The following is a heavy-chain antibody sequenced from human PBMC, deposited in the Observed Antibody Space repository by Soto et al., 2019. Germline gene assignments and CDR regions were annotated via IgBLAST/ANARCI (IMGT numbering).Heavy chain of an antibody. J-gene: IGHJ4*02. CDR2: INPSGGST. CDR1: GYTFTSYC. CDR3: ARGGYCSSTSCYPFDY. Sequence: GASVKVSCKASGYTFTSYCMHWVRQAPGQGLEWMGIINPSGGSTSYAQKFQGRVTMTRDTSTSTVYMELSSLRSEDTAVYYCARGGYCSSTSCYPFDYWGQGTLVTVSS. D-gene: IGHD2-2*01. V-gene: IGHV1-46*03.